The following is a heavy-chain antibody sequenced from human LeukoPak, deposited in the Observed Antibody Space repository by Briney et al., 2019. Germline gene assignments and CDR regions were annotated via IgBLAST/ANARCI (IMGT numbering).Heavy chain of an antibody. V-gene: IGHV1-46*01. CDR1: GYTFTSYY. J-gene: IGHJ5*02. CDR2: INPSGGST. Sequence: ASVKVSCKASGYTFTSYYMHWVRQAPGQGLEWMGIINPSGGSTSYAQKFQGRVTMTRDTSTSTVYMELSSLRSEDTAVYYCAREGDVNTATWHWFDPWGQGTLVTVSS. CDR3: AREGDVNTATWHWFDP. D-gene: IGHD5-18*01.